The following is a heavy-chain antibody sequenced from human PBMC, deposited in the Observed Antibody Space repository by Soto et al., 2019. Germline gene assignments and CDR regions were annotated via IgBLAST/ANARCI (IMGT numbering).Heavy chain of an antibody. CDR1: GFTFSSYA. D-gene: IGHD6-19*01. V-gene: IGHV3-30-3*01. CDR2: ISYDGSNK. J-gene: IGHJ3*02. Sequence: GGSLRLSCAASGFTFSSYAMHWVRQAPGKGLEWVAVISYDGSNKYYADSVKGRFTISRDNSKNTLYLQMNSLRAEDTAVYYCARRDSSGWKDAFDIWGQGTMVTVSS. CDR3: ARRDSSGWKDAFDI.